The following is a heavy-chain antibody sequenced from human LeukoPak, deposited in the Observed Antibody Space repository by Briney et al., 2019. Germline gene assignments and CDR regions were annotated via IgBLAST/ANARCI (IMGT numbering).Heavy chain of an antibody. CDR3: AKLGSVYYYYYMDV. V-gene: IGHV3-23*01. CDR2: ISGSGGST. CDR1: GFTFSSYG. D-gene: IGHD3-16*01. J-gene: IGHJ6*03. Sequence: WGSLRLSCAASGFTFSSYGMSWVRQAPGKGLEWVSAISGSGGSTYYADSVKGRFTISRDNSKNTLYLQMNSLRAEDTAVYYCAKLGSVYYYYYMDVWGKGTTVTISS.